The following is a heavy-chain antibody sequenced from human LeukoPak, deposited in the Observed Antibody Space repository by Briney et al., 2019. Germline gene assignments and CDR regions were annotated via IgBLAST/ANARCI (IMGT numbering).Heavy chain of an antibody. Sequence: GGSLRLSCAASGFTFSSYGMHWVRQAPGKGLEWVAGIWYDGSNKYYADSVKGRFTISRDNSKNTLYLQMNSLRAEDTAVYYCARGHYYGSGSYYNPYYWGQGTLVTVSS. CDR1: GFTFSSYG. CDR2: IWYDGSNK. J-gene: IGHJ4*02. V-gene: IGHV3-33*01. CDR3: ARGHYYGSGSYYNPYY. D-gene: IGHD3-10*01.